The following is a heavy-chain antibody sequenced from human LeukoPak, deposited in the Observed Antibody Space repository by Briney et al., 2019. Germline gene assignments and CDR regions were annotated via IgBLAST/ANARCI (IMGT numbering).Heavy chain of an antibody. CDR1: GYIFTDYY. D-gene: IGHD1-26*01. CDR2: INPNSGGT. J-gene: IGHJ3*02. CDR3: ARDSVGATSDI. Sequence: ASVKVSCKASGYIFTDYYMHWVRRAPGQELGWMGRINPNSGGTNYAQKFQGRVTMTRDTSISTAYTELSSLRSEDTATYYCARDSVGATSDIWGQGTMVTVSS. V-gene: IGHV1/OR15-1*02.